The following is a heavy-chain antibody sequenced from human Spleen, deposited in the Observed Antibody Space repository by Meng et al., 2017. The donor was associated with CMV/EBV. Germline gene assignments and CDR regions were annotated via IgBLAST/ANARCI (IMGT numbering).Heavy chain of an antibody. CDR1: GFTFSSYW. CDR2: IKQDGSEK. Sequence: GESLKISCAASGFTFSSYWMSWVRQAPGKGLEWVANIKQDGSEKYYVDSVKGRFTISRDNAKNSLYLQMNSLRAEDTAVYYCASDRIEFSSGRRWFDPWGQGTLVTVSS. V-gene: IGHV3-7*01. D-gene: IGHD6-19*01. CDR3: ASDRIEFSSGRRWFDP. J-gene: IGHJ5*02.